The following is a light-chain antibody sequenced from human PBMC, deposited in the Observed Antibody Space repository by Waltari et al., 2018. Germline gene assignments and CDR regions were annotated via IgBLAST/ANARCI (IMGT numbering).Light chain of an antibody. CDR2: NDN. V-gene: IGLV1-44*01. CDR3: AAWDDSLNGLS. J-gene: IGLJ1*01. Sequence: QSVLTQPPSASRTPGQRFTIACSGSGSNIGSNTVNWYQQLPGTAPNLLIYNDNQRPSGVRDRFSGSKSGSSASLAISWLQSDDEANYYCAAWDDSLNGLSFGTGNRVTVL. CDR1: GSNIGSNT.